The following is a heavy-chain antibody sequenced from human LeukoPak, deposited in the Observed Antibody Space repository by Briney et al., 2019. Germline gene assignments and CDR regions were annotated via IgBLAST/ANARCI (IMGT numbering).Heavy chain of an antibody. J-gene: IGHJ4*02. Sequence: PGGSLRLSCAASGFSFSSYALCWVRQAPGKGLEYVSSINTGGGATYYANSVKDRFTISRDNSKNTLYLQMGSLRSDDTAVYFCARWESAWYVDYWGQGTLVTVSS. V-gene: IGHV3-64*01. D-gene: IGHD6-19*01. CDR3: ARWESAWYVDY. CDR1: GFSFSSYA. CDR2: INTGGGAT.